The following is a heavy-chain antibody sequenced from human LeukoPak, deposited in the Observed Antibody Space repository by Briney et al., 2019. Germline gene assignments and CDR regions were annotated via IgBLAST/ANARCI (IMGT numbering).Heavy chain of an antibody. CDR3: AKPRGYCSGGSCNDHFDY. J-gene: IGHJ4*02. Sequence: GGSLRLSCAASGFTFSSYAMGWVRQAPGKGLEWVSAISGSGGSTYYADSVKGRFTISRDNSKNTLYLQMNSLRAEDTAVYYCAKPRGYCSGGSCNDHFDYWGQGTLVTVSS. CDR1: GFTFSSYA. D-gene: IGHD2-15*01. CDR2: ISGSGGST. V-gene: IGHV3-23*01.